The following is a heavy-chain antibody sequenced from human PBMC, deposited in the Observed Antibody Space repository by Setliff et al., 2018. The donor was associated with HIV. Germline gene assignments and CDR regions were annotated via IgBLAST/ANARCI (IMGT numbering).Heavy chain of an antibody. V-gene: IGHV4-39*01. D-gene: IGHD5-18*01. Sequence: PPGKGLEWIGSSYYSGSTYYNPSLKSRVTISVDTSKNQFSLKLSSVTAADTAIYYCATDTAMLQEGTEFWGQGTLVTV. CDR3: ATDTAMLQEGTEF. CDR2: SYYSGST. J-gene: IGHJ4*02.